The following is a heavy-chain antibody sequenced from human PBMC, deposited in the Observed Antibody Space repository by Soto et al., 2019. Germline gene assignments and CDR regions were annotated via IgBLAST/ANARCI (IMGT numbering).Heavy chain of an antibody. J-gene: IGHJ4*02. V-gene: IGHV3-23*01. CDR1: GFTFSSYA. CDR2: ISGSGINT. D-gene: IGHD3-10*01. CDR3: AKNERVRGVYYFDY. Sequence: GGSLRLSCAASGFTFSSYAMSWVRQAPGKGLEWVSDISGSGINTYYADSVKGRFTISRDNSKNTVYLQVNSLRAEDTAVYYCAKNERVRGVYYFDYWGQGTPVTVSS.